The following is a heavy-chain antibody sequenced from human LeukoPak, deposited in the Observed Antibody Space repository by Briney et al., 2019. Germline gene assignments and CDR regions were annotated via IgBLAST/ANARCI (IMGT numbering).Heavy chain of an antibody. D-gene: IGHD3-9*01. V-gene: IGHV3-33*06. CDR2: IWYDGSNK. Sequence: PGRSLRLSCAASGFTFSSYGMHSVRQAPGKGLEWVAVIWYDGSNKYYADSVKGRFTISRDNSKNTLYLQMNSLRAEDTAVYYCAKGSDILTGYDAFDIWGQGTMVTVSS. CDR1: GFTFSSYG. CDR3: AKGSDILTGYDAFDI. J-gene: IGHJ3*02.